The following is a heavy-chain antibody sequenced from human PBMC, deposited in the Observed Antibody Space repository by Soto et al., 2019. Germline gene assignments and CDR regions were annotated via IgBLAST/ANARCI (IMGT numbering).Heavy chain of an antibody. CDR3: AKYQNDFWSGYQHYYYYGMDV. V-gene: IGHV3-23*01. Sequence: GGSLRLSCAASGFTFSSYAMSWVRQAPGKGLEWVSAISGSGGSTYYADSVKGRFTISRDNSKNTLYLQMNSLRAEDTTVYYCAKYQNDFWSGYQHYYYYGMDVWGQGTTVTVSS. J-gene: IGHJ6*02. CDR2: ISGSGGST. CDR1: GFTFSSYA. D-gene: IGHD3-3*01.